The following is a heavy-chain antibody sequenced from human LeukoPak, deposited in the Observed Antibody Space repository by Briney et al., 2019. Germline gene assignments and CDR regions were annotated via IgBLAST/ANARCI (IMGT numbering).Heavy chain of an antibody. V-gene: IGHV3-30*03. CDR2: ISYDGSNK. CDR1: GFTFSSYG. J-gene: IGHJ4*02. CDR3: AREAAGAIYFDY. Sequence: GGSLRLSCAASGFTFSSYGMHWVRQAPGKGLEWVAVISYDGSNKYYADSVKGRFTISRDNSKNTVYLQMNSLRAEDTAVYFCAREAAGAIYFDYWGQGTLVTVSS. D-gene: IGHD1-26*01.